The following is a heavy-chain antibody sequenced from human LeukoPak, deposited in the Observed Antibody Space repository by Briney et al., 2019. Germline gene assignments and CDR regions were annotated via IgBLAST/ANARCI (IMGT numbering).Heavy chain of an antibody. D-gene: IGHD4-17*01. CDR3: ARNRFPTVTNLDLPDY. Sequence: GGSLRLSCAASGFTFSSYGMHWVRQAPGKGLEWVAVIWYDGSNKYYADSVKGRFTISRDNSKNTLYLQMNSLRAEDTAVYYCARNRFPTVTNLDLPDYWGQGTLVTVSS. CDR2: IWYDGSNK. V-gene: IGHV3-33*01. J-gene: IGHJ4*02. CDR1: GFTFSSYG.